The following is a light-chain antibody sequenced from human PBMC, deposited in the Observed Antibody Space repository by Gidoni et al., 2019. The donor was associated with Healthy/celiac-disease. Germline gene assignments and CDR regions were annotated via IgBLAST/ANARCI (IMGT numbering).Light chain of an antibody. Sequence: EIVLTQYPATLSLSPGERATLSCRASQSVSSYLAWYQQKPGQAPRLLIYDASNRATGIPARFSGSVSGTDFTLTISSLEPEDFAVYYCQQRSNWPLTFGGGTKVEIK. CDR1: QSVSSY. V-gene: IGKV3-11*01. CDR3: QQRSNWPLT. CDR2: DAS. J-gene: IGKJ4*01.